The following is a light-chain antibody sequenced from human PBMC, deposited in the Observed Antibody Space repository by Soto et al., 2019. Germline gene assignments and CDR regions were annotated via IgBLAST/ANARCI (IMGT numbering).Light chain of an antibody. Sequence: QSVLTQPHSVSAAPGQKVTISCSGSSSNIGNNYVYWYQQLPGTAPKLLIYDNDKRPSGIPDRFSGSKSGTSATLDITGLQTGDEADYYCGTWDSSLSAGVFGGGTKLTVL. CDR3: GTWDSSLSAGV. J-gene: IGLJ3*02. V-gene: IGLV1-51*01. CDR2: DND. CDR1: SSNIGNNY.